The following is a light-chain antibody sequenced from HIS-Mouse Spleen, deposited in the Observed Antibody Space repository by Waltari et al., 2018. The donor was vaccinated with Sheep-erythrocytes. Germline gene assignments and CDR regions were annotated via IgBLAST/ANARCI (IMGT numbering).Light chain of an antibody. J-gene: IGLJ3*02. CDR1: SSDVGSYNL. CDR3: CSYAGSSTPWV. V-gene: IGLV2-23*01. Sequence: QSALTQPASVSGSPGQSITISCTGTSSDVGSYNLVSWYQQHPGKAPKLMIYEGSKRPSGVANLFSGSKSGNTASLTIPGLQAEDEADYYCCSYAGSSTPWVFGGGTKLTVL. CDR2: EGS.